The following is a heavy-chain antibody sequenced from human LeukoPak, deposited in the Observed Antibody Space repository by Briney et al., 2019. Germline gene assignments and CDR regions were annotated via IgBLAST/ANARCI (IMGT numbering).Heavy chain of an antibody. CDR1: GFTFSSYA. D-gene: IGHD2-15*01. V-gene: IGHV3-48*02. CDR3: AQKGGTDH. J-gene: IGHJ4*02. CDR2: ISSSSSAI. Sequence: GGSLRLSCAASGFTFSSYAMNWVRQAPGKGLEWISYISSSSSAIYYADSVKGRFTISRDNAKNSLYLQMSSLRDEDTAVYYCAQKGGTDHWGQGTLVTVSS.